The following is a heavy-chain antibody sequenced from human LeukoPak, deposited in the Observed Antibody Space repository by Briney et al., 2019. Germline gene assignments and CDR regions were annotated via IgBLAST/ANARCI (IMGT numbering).Heavy chain of an antibody. CDR1: GGSISSYH. D-gene: IGHD2-2*01. Sequence: SETLSLTCTVSGGSISSYHWIRIRQPPGKGLEWIGYIYYRGRTNYNPSLKSRVTISVDTSKNQFSLKLSSVTAADTAVYYCARVLGCSTTSCYAAYIDSWGQGTLVTVSS. CDR2: IYYRGRT. V-gene: IGHV4-59*01. CDR3: ARVLGCSTTSCYAAYIDS. J-gene: IGHJ4*02.